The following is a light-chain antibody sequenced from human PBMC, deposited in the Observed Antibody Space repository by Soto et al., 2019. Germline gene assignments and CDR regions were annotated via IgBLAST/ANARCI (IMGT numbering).Light chain of an antibody. CDR2: SNN. J-gene: IGLJ2*01. Sequence: QSVLTQPPSASGTPGQRVTISCSGRSSNIGSNTVNWYQQLPVTAPKLLIYSNNQRPSGVPDRFSGSKSGTSASLAISGLQSEDEADYYCAAWDDSLNAVVFGGGTKLTVL. V-gene: IGLV1-44*01. CDR1: SSNIGSNT. CDR3: AAWDDSLNAVV.